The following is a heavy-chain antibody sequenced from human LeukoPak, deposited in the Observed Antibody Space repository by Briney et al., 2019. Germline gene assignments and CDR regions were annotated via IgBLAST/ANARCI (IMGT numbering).Heavy chain of an antibody. CDR1: GFTFSNYA. J-gene: IGHJ4*02. D-gene: IGHD3-10*01. Sequence: GGSLRLSCAAFGFTFSNYAINWVRQAPGKGLEWVSSITGSDGGTYYADSVKGRFNISRDNSKNTLYLQMNSLRAEDTAVYYCAKDRWVSGSDNYYTLFDYWGQGTLVTVSS. V-gene: IGHV3-23*01. CDR2: ITGSDGGT. CDR3: AKDRWVSGSDNYYTLFDY.